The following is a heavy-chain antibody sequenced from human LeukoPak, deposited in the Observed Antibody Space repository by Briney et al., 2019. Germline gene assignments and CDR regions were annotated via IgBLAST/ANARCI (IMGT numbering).Heavy chain of an antibody. CDR3: ARHGTYSSNNDAFDI. Sequence: SESLSLTCTVSGGSISSSSYYWGWLRQPPGKGLEWIGSIYYSGSTYYNPSLQSRVTISVDTSKNQFSLKLSSVTAADTAVYYCARHGTYSSNNDAFDIWGQGTMVTVSS. V-gene: IGHV4-39*01. J-gene: IGHJ3*02. D-gene: IGHD6-13*01. CDR2: IYYSGST. CDR1: GGSISSSSYY.